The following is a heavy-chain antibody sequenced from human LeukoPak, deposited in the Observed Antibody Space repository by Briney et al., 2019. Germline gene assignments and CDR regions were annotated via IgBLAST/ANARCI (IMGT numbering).Heavy chain of an antibody. Sequence: MPSETLSLTCTVSGGSISSYYWSWIRQPPGKGLEWIGYIYYSGSTNYNPSLKSRVTISVDTSKNQFSLKLSSVTAADTAVYYCARVRGSWEGAIIYFDYWGQGTLVTVSS. J-gene: IGHJ4*02. CDR3: ARVRGSWEGAIIYFDY. CDR2: IYYSGST. CDR1: GGSISSYY. D-gene: IGHD1-26*01. V-gene: IGHV4-59*01.